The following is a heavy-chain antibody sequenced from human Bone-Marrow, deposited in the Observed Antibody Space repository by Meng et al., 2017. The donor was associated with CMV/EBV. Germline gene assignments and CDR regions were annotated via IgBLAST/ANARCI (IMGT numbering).Heavy chain of an antibody. J-gene: IGHJ4*02. CDR3: ARVRDLFRYFDY. CDR2: IYYSGST. CDR1: GGSISSGDYY. Sequence: SETRSLTCTVSGGSISSGDYYWSWIRQPPGKGLEWIGYIYYSGSTYYNPSLKSRVTISVDTSKNHFSLKLTSVTAADTAVYYCARVRDLFRYFDYWGQGTLVTVSS. V-gene: IGHV4-30-4*08.